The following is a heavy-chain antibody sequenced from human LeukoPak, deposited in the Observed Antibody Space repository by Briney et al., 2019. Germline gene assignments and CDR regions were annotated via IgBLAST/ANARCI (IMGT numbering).Heavy chain of an antibody. J-gene: IGHJ4*02. CDR1: GFTFSSYA. Sequence: GGSLRLSCAASGFTFSSYAMSWVRQAPGKGLEWVSAISGSGGSTYYADSVKGRFTISRDNSKNTLYLQMNSLRAEDTAVYYCAKRDFYCSSTSRHFDYWGQGTLVTVSS. CDR3: AKRDFYCSSTSRHFDY. V-gene: IGHV3-23*01. D-gene: IGHD2-2*01. CDR2: ISGSGGST.